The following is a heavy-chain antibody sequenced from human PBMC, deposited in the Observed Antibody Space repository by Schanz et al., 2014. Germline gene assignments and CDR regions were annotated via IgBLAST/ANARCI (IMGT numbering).Heavy chain of an antibody. J-gene: IGHJ4*02. V-gene: IGHV3-11*04. CDR3: ARDRRNADLDY. D-gene: IGHD1-1*01. CDR2: VSRSTPNI. Sequence: QVQLVESGGGLVKPGGSLRLSCAASGFTFSDYYMNWVRQAPGKGLEWVSYVSRSTPNIYYADSVKGRFTMSRDNAKNSLYLEMNSLRAEDTALYYCARDRRNADLDYWGQGTLVTVSS. CDR1: GFTFSDYY.